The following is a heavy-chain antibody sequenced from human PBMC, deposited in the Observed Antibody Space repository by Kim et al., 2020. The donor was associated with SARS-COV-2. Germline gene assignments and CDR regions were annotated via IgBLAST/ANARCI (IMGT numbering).Heavy chain of an antibody. V-gene: IGHV4-31*03. CDR1: GGSISSGGYY. CDR2: IYYSGST. J-gene: IGHJ4*02. Sequence: SETLSLTCTVSGGSISSGGYYWSWIRQHPGKGLEWIGYIYYSGSTYYNPSLKNRVTISVDTSKNQFSLKLSSVTAADTAVYYCARALVSWGVIIRHFDYWGQGTLVTVSS. CDR3: ARALVSWGVIIRHFDY. D-gene: IGHD3-10*01.